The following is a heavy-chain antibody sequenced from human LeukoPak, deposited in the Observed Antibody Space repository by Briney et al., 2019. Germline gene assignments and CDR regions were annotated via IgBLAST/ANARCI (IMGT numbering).Heavy chain of an antibody. D-gene: IGHD3-16*02. J-gene: IGHJ4*02. CDR3: AKSLGVGGYTRYKGCVQ. CDR1: GFTFNSFA. V-gene: IGHV3-23*01. CDR2: ISGSDGTS. Sequence: GGSLRLSCAASGFTFNSFAMNWVRQAPGKGLAWVSSISGSDGTSHYADFVKSRYTISRDNSKNTLYLQMDSLRAEDTAAYYCAKSLGVGGYTRYKGCVQGGQGTLV.